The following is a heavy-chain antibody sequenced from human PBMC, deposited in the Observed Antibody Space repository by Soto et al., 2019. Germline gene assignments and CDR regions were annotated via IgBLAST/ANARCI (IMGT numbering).Heavy chain of an antibody. CDR2: IYYSGST. D-gene: IGHD1-26*01. CDR1: GGSLSSSSYY. V-gene: IGHV4-39*01. J-gene: IGHJ6*02. Sequence: ASETLSLTCTVSGGSLSSSSYYWGWVRQPPGEGLEWIGGIYYSGSTYYNPSLKGRAPISEDTPKNQFPLKRSSGPAENPVWFYCARLAPNRGSYYLYYYYGRDVGGQGTTVPVSS. CDR3: ARLAPNRGSYYLYYYYGRDV.